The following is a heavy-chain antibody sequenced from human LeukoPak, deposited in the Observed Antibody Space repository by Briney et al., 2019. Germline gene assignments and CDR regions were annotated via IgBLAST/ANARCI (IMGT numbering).Heavy chain of an antibody. V-gene: IGHV1-8*01. Sequence: GASVKVSCTASGYTFTSYDINWVRQATGQGLEWMGWMNPNSGNTGYAQKFQGRVTMTRNTSISTAYMELSSLRSEDTAVYYCARSLYYYGSGSSDYWGQGTLVTVSS. J-gene: IGHJ4*02. CDR1: GYTFTSYD. CDR2: MNPNSGNT. CDR3: ARSLYYYGSGSSDY. D-gene: IGHD3-10*01.